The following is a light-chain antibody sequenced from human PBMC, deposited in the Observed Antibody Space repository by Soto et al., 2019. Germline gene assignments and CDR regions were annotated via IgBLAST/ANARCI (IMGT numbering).Light chain of an antibody. CDR3: QQYYSYPRT. J-gene: IGKJ1*01. CDR1: QGISSY. Sequence: AIRMTQSPSSLSASTGDRVTITCRASQGISSYLAWYQQKPGKAPKLLIYAASTLQSGVPSRFSGSGSGTDFTLTISCLQSEDFATYYWQQYYSYPRTFGQGTKV. V-gene: IGKV1-8*01. CDR2: AAS.